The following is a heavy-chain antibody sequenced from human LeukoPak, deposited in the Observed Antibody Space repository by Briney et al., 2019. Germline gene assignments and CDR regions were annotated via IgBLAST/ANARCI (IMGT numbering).Heavy chain of an antibody. Sequence: SVTVSCTASGGTFSSYAISWVRQAPGQGLEWMGGIIPIFGTANYAQKSQGRVTITADESTSTAYMELSSLRSEDTAVYYCARDLNIAARPPHWLDPWGQGTLVTVSS. V-gene: IGHV1-69*01. J-gene: IGHJ5*02. CDR3: ARDLNIAARPPHWLDP. CDR1: GGTFSSYA. CDR2: IIPIFGTA. D-gene: IGHD6-6*01.